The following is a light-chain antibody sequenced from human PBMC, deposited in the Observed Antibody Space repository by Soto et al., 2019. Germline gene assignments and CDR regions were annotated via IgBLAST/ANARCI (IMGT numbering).Light chain of an antibody. CDR3: SSYTSSGTLYV. Sequence: QSALTQPASVPGSLGQSITISCTGTSSDVGGYNYVSWYQHHPGKAPKLIIYEVNNRPPGVSNRFSGSKSDNTASLTISGLQAEDEADYHCSSYTSSGTLYVFGTGTKVTVL. CDR2: EVN. V-gene: IGLV2-14*01. J-gene: IGLJ1*01. CDR1: SSDVGGYNY.